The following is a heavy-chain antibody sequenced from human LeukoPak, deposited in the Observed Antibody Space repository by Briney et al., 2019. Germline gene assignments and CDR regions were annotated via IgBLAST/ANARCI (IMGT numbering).Heavy chain of an antibody. V-gene: IGHV3-7*01. Sequence: GGSLRLSCAASGFTFSSYWMSWVRQAPGKGLEWVANIKQDGSEKYYVDSVKGRFTISRDNAKNSLYLQMNSLRAEDTAEYYCAREDYYYDSSGFGYWGQGTLVTVSS. D-gene: IGHD3-22*01. CDR1: GFTFSSYW. CDR3: AREDYYYDSSGFGY. CDR2: IKQDGSEK. J-gene: IGHJ4*02.